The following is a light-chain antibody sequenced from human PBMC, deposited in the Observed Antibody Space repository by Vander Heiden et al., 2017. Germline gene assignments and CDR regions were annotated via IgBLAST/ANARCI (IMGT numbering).Light chain of an antibody. CDR3: VLYMGSGIWV. J-gene: IGLJ3*02. CDR1: SGSVSTSYY. Sequence: QTVVTQQPSFSVSPGGTVTLTCGLSSGSVSTSYYPSWYQQTPGQAPRTLIYSTNTRSSGVPDRFSGSILGNKAALTITGAQADDESYYYCVLYMGSGIWVFGGGTKLTGL. CDR2: STN. V-gene: IGLV8-61*01.